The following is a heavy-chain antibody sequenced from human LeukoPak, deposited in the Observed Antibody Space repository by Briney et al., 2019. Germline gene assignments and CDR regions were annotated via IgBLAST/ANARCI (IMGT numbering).Heavy chain of an antibody. J-gene: IGHJ5*02. D-gene: IGHD3-3*01. V-gene: IGHV3-48*01. Sequence: QPGGSLRLSCAASGFTFSSYSMNWVRQAPGKGLEWVSYISSSSSTIYYADSVKGRFTISRDNAKNSLYLQMNSLRAEDTAVYYCARDQSLGYYDFWSGYYSGNWFDPWGQGTLVTVSS. CDR3: ARDQSLGYYDFWSGYYSGNWFDP. CDR2: ISSSSSTI. CDR1: GFTFSSYS.